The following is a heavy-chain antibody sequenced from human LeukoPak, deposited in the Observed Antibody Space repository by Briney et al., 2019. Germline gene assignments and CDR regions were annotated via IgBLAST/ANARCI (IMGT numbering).Heavy chain of an antibody. J-gene: IGHJ4*02. CDR3: ARGQGPYDYVWGSYRSVYFDY. V-gene: IGHV4-61*01. CDR2: IYYSGST. CDR1: GGSVSSGSYY. D-gene: IGHD3-16*02. Sequence: PSETLSLTCTVSGGSVSSGSYYWSWIRQPPGKGLEWIGYIYYSGSTNYNPSLKSRVTISVDTSKNQFSLKLSSVTAADTAVYYCARGQGPYDYVWGSYRSVYFDYWSQGTLVTVSS.